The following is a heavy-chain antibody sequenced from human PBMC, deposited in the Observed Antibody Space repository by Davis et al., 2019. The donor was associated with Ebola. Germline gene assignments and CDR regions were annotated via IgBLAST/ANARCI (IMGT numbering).Heavy chain of an antibody. V-gene: IGHV3-74*01. D-gene: IGHD3-9*01. Sequence: GESLKISCAASGFTFSNYWMHWVRQVPGKGLVWVSRINDDGSSTTYADFVRGRFTISRDNAKNTLYLQMNSLRAEDTAVYFCASLGTTISPPFFEPWGQGTLGNVSS. CDR1: GFTFSNYW. CDR2: INDDGSST. CDR3: ASLGTTISPPFFEP. J-gene: IGHJ5*02.